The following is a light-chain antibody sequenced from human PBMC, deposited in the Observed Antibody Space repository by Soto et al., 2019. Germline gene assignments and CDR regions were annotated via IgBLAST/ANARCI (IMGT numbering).Light chain of an antibody. CDR3: QQYNNWPPWT. CDR1: QSIRTD. J-gene: IGKJ5*01. V-gene: IGKV3D-15*01. CDR2: DAS. Sequence: DIVMTQSPATLSVSPGERATLSCRASQSIRTDLAWYQQKSGQGPRLLIYDASTRATGIPARFSGSGSGTEFTLTISSLQSEDFAVYYCQQYNNWPPWTFGQGTRLEI.